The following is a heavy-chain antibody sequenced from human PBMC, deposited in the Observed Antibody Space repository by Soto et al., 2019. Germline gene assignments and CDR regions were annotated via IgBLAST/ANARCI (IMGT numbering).Heavy chain of an antibody. V-gene: IGHV4-59*01. J-gene: IGHJ4*02. Sequence: SETLSLTCTVSGGSISSYYWSWIRQPPGKGLEWIGYIHYTGSTDYNPSLKSRLTIVVDTSKNQFSLKLSSVTAADTAVYYCARGGWSLDYWGQGTLVTVSS. CDR3: ARGGWSLDY. CDR2: IHYTGST. CDR1: GGSISSYY. D-gene: IGHD2-15*01.